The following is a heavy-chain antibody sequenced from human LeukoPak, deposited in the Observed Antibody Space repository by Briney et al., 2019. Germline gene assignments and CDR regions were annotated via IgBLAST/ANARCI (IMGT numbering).Heavy chain of an antibody. J-gene: IGHJ4*02. CDR1: GFPFSIYE. V-gene: IGHV3-48*03. Sequence: GGSLRLSCAVSGFPFSIYEMNWVRQAPGKGLEWLSYISSSGSTIYYADSVKGRFTISRDNAKNSLYLQMNSLRAEDTAVYYCTSKTVYYDSSGYYPLKNYWGQGTLVTVSS. CDR3: TSKTVYYDSSGYYPLKNY. D-gene: IGHD3-22*01. CDR2: ISSSGSTI.